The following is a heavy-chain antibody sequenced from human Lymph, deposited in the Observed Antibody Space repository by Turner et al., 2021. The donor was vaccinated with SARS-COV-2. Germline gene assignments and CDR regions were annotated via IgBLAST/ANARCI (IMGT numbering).Heavy chain of an antibody. CDR1: GFTFSYYW. V-gene: IGHV3-7*01. CDR2: IKQDGSEK. J-gene: IGHJ4*02. D-gene: IGHD1-26*01. Sequence: EVQLVESGGGLVQPGGSLRLSCAASGFTFSYYWKSWVRQAPGKGLEWVDNIKQDGSEKYYVDSVKGRFTISRDNAKNSLFLQMNSLRAEDTAVYYCARMGSSSWYFDYWGQGTLVTVSS. CDR3: ARMGSSSWYFDY.